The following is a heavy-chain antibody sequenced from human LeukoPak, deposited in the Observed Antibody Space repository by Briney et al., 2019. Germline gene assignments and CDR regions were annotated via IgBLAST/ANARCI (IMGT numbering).Heavy chain of an antibody. CDR3: ARRTDSGSWYFDL. V-gene: IGHV4-59*01. Sequence: PSETLSLTCTVSGGSISNYYWSWIRQPPGMGLEWIGNIYYSGSTNYNPSLTSRVTISVETSKNQFSLKLSSVTAADKAVYYCARRTDSGSWYFDLWGRGTLVTVSS. CDR1: GGSISNYY. D-gene: IGHD6-6*01. J-gene: IGHJ2*01. CDR2: IYYSGST.